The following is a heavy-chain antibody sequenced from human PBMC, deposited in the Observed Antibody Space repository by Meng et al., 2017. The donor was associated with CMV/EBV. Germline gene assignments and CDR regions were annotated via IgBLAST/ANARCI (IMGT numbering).Heavy chain of an antibody. CDR3: ARGIDYDFWSGYLFAGDYYYGMDV. D-gene: IGHD3-3*01. CDR1: GFTFSSYA. Sequence: LSLTCAASGFTFSSYAMHWVRQAPGKGLEWVAVISYDGSNKYYADSVKGRFTISRDNSKNTLYLQMNSLRAEDTAVYYCARGIDYDFWSGYLFAGDYYYGMDVWGQGTTVTVSS. V-gene: IGHV3-30-3*01. CDR2: ISYDGSNK. J-gene: IGHJ6*02.